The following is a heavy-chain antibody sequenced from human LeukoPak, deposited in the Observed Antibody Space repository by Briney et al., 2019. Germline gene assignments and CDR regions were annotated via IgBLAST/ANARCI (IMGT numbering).Heavy chain of an antibody. CDR3: VRDSGN. V-gene: IGHV3-74*01. CDR2: IHGDGTTT. Sequence: GGSLRLSCAASGFTFTSYWMHWVRQAPGKGLVWVSRIHGDGTTTNYADSVKGRFTISRDNAKNTLYLQMNSLRAEDTAVYYCVRDSGNWGRGTLVTVSS. J-gene: IGHJ4*02. CDR1: GFTFTSYW.